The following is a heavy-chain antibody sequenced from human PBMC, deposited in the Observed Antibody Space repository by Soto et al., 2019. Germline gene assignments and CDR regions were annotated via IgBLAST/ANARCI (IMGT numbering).Heavy chain of an antibody. D-gene: IGHD6-13*01. V-gene: IGHV1-3*01. CDR1: GYTFTSYA. CDR3: ARNILLVAAAGTDGDYYGMDV. J-gene: IGHJ6*02. Sequence: ASVKVSCEASGYTFTSYAMHWVRQAPGQRLEWMGWINAGNGNTKYSQKFQGRVTITRDTSASTAYMELSSLRSEDTAVYYCARNILLVAAAGTDGDYYGMDVWGQGTTVTVSS. CDR2: INAGNGNT.